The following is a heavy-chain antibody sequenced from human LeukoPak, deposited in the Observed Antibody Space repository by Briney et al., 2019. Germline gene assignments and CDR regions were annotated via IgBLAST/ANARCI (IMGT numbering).Heavy chain of an antibody. V-gene: IGHV1-2*02. Sequence: ASVKVSCKASGYTFTGYYIHWVRQAPRQELEWMGWINPNSGGTNYGQNFQARVIMTRDTSISTAYMELSSLRSDDTAVYYCARGDGSYLLWGQGTLVTVSS. J-gene: IGHJ4*02. CDR3: ARGDGSYLL. CDR2: INPNSGGT. D-gene: IGHD1-26*01. CDR1: GYTFTGYY.